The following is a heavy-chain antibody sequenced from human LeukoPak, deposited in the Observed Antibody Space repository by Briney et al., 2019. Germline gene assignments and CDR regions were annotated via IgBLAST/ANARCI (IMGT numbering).Heavy chain of an antibody. D-gene: IGHD2-15*01. J-gene: IGHJ5*02. V-gene: IGHV4-59*01. CDR2: IYYSGNT. Sequence: ASETLSLTCTVSGGSLSSYYWSWIRQPPAKGLEWIGYIYYSGNTNYNPSLKSRVTISVDTSKNQFSLKLSSVTAADTVMYYCARVFVYCSGGSCYWGWFDPWGQGTLVTVSS. CDR1: GGSLSSYY. CDR3: ARVFVYCSGGSCYWGWFDP.